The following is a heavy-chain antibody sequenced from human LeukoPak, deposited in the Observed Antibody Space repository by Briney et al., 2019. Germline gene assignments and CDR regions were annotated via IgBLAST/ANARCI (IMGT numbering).Heavy chain of an antibody. CDR2: IYYSGST. CDR1: GGSISSSSYY. Sequence: PSETLSLTCTVSGGSISSSSYYWGWIRQPPGKGLEWIGSIYYSGSTYYNPSLKSRVTISVDTSKNQFSLKLSSVTAADTAVYYCAGPTIFGVVIYWGQGTLVTVSS. V-gene: IGHV4-39*01. CDR3: AGPTIFGVVIY. J-gene: IGHJ4*02. D-gene: IGHD3-3*01.